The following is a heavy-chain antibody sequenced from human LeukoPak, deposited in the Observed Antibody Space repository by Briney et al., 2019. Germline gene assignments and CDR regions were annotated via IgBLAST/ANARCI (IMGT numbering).Heavy chain of an antibody. CDR3: ARVPRKGRVTTHFDY. Sequence: ASVKVSCKASGYTFTGYYMHWVRQAPGQGLEWMGWINPNSGGTNYAQKFQGRVTMTRDTSISTAYMELSRPRSDDTAVYYCARVPRKGRVTTHFDYWGQGTLVTVSS. CDR1: GYTFTGYY. D-gene: IGHD4-17*01. CDR2: INPNSGGT. J-gene: IGHJ4*02. V-gene: IGHV1-2*02.